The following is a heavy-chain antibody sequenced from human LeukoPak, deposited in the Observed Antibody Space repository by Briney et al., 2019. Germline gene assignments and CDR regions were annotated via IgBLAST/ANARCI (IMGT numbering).Heavy chain of an antibody. Sequence: AGGSLRLSCVGSGFTFSTYEMTWVRQAPGKGLEWVSYISSSGGTIYYADSVKGRFTISRDNAKNSLYLQMNSLRAEDTAVYYCAREGGVNYYDLVYFDYWGQGTLITVSS. CDR2: ISSSGGTI. D-gene: IGHD3-22*01. J-gene: IGHJ4*02. V-gene: IGHV3-48*03. CDR3: AREGGVNYYDLVYFDY. CDR1: GFTFSTYE.